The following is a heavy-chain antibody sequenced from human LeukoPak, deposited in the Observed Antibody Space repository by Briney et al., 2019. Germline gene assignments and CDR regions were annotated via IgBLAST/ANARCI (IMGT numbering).Heavy chain of an antibody. CDR3: ARGGYSSSWYHFDY. CDR1: GFTFSSYG. J-gene: IGHJ4*02. D-gene: IGHD6-13*01. V-gene: IGHV3-33*01. CDR2: IWYDGSNK. Sequence: GGSLRLSCAASGFTFSSYGMHWVRQAPGKGLEWVAVIWYDGSNKYYADSVKGRFTISRDNSKNTLFLQMNSLRAEDTAVYYCARGGYSSSWYHFDYWGQGTLVTVSS.